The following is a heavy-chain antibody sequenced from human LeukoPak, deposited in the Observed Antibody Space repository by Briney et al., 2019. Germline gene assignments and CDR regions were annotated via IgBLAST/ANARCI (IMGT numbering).Heavy chain of an antibody. D-gene: IGHD6-19*01. J-gene: IGHJ4*02. CDR1: GGSFSGYY. CDR2: INHSGST. CDR3: ARASSGWHRCFDY. V-gene: IGHV4-34*01. Sequence: SETLSLTCAVYGGSFSGYYWSWIRQPPGKGLEWIGEINHSGSTNYNPSLKSRVTISVDTSKNQFSLKLSSVTAADTAVYYCARASSGWHRCFDYWGQGTLVTVSS.